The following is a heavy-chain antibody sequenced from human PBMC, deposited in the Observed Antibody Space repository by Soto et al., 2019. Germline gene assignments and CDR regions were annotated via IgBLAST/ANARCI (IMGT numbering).Heavy chain of an antibody. J-gene: IGHJ4*02. CDR3: ARGWGYDSTDYYYAY. V-gene: IGHV1-69*01. Sequence: QVQLVQSGAEVRKPGSSVRVSCKASGGRFNRHTISWVRQALGQGLEWMGGIIPIFGTANHAQKFQGRVTIIADESTSTVYMELSSLRSDDTALYSCARGWGYDSTDYYYAYWGQGTLVIVSS. CDR1: GGRFNRHT. D-gene: IGHD3-22*01. CDR2: IIPIFGTA.